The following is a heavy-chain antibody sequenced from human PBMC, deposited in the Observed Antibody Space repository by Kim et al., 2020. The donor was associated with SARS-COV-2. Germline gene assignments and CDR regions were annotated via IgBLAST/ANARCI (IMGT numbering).Heavy chain of an antibody. V-gene: IGHV5-10-1*01. D-gene: IGHD3-22*01. J-gene: IGHJ4*02. CDR2: IDPSDSYT. Sequence: GESLKISCKGSGYSFTSYWISWVRQMPGKGLEWMGRIDPSDSYTNYSPSFQGHVTISADKSISTAYLQWSSLKASDTAMYYCARHSLDYYDSSGIDYWGQGTLVTVSS. CDR1: GYSFTSYW. CDR3: ARHSLDYYDSSGIDY.